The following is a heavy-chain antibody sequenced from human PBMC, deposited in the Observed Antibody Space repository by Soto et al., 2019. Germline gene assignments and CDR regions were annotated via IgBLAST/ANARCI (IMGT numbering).Heavy chain of an antibody. V-gene: IGHV4-34*01. Sequence: SETLSLTCAVYGGSFSGYYWSWIRQPPGKGLEWIGEINHSGSTNYNPSLKSRVTISVDTSKNQFSLKLSSVTAADAAVYYCARLGYCSGGSCYSYYYYYGMDVWGQGTTVTVSS. J-gene: IGHJ6*02. D-gene: IGHD2-15*01. CDR1: GGSFSGYY. CDR2: INHSGST. CDR3: ARLGYCSGGSCYSYYYYYGMDV.